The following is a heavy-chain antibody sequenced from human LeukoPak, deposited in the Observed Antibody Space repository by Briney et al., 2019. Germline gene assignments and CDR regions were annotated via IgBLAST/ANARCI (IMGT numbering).Heavy chain of an antibody. CDR1: GYTFTGYY. V-gene: IGHV1-2*02. CDR2: INPNSGGT. D-gene: IGHD2-15*01. CDR3: ARENLGYCSGGSCYYFDY. J-gene: IGHJ4*02. Sequence: SVKVSCKASGYTFTGYYMHWVRQAPGQGLEWMGWINPNSGGTNYAQKFQGRVTMTRDTSISTAYMELSRLRSDDTAVYYCARENLGYCSGGSCYYFDYWGQGTLVTVSS.